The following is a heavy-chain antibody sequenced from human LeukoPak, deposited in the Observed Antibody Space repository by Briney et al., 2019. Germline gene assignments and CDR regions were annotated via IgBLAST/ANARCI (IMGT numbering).Heavy chain of an antibody. Sequence: PGGSLRLSCTASGFTFSNYNMNWVRQAPGKGLEWVSYISSSNRATYYADSVKGRFTISRDNAKNSLYLQMNSLTDEDTAVYYCAAYSNYAYSFDPWGQGTLVTVSS. CDR2: ISSSNRAT. CDR3: AAYSNYAYSFDP. CDR1: GFTFSNYN. V-gene: IGHV3-48*02. D-gene: IGHD4-4*01. J-gene: IGHJ5*02.